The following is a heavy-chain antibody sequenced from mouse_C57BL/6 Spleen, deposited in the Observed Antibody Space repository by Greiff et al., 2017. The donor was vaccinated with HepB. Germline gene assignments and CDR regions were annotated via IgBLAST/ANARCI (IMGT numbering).Heavy chain of an antibody. CDR1: GYSFTGYY. J-gene: IGHJ4*01. CDR2: INPSTGGT. Sequence: EVKLMESGPELVKPGASVKISCKASGYSFTGYYMNWVKQSPEKSLEWIGEINPSTGGTTYNQKFKAKATLTVDKSSSTAYMQLKSLTSEDSAVYYCARGREKGYYYAMDYWGQGTSVTVSS. CDR3: ARGREKGYYYAMDY. V-gene: IGHV1-42*01.